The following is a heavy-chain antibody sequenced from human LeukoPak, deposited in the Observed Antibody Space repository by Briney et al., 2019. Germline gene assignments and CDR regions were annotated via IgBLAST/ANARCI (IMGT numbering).Heavy chain of an antibody. CDR3: ARGLTGGWAAVFDY. D-gene: IGHD1-26*01. V-gene: IGHV4-39*07. CDR1: GGSISSSSYY. CDR2: IYYSGTT. Sequence: SETLSLTCTVSGGSISSSSYYWGWIRQPPGKGLEWIGSIYYSGTTYYNPSLKSRVTISVDTSKSQFSLNLSSVTAADTAVYYCARGLTGGWAAVFDYWGQGTLVTVSS. J-gene: IGHJ4*02.